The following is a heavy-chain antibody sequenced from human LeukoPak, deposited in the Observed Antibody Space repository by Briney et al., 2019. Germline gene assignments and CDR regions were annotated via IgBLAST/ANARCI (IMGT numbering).Heavy chain of an antibody. J-gene: IGHJ4*02. V-gene: IGHV3-23*01. Sequence: GGSLRLSCAASGFTFSSYALSWVRQAPGKGLEWVSAISGSSGSTYYADSVKGRFTISRDNSKNTLYLQMNSLRAEDTAVYYCAKVLYGDYLYYFDYWGQGTLVTVSS. D-gene: IGHD4-17*01. CDR1: GFTFSSYA. CDR3: AKVLYGDYLYYFDY. CDR2: ISGSSGST.